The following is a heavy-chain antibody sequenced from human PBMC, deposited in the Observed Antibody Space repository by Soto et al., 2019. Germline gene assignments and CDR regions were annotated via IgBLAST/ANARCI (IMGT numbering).Heavy chain of an antibody. J-gene: IGHJ4*02. CDR3: AKDQ. CDR2: ISSRGGST. V-gene: IGHV3-23*01. CDR1: GFTFSNFA. Sequence: DVQLLQSGGGLVQPGGSLRLSCEASGFTFSNFAMTWVRQAPGKGLEWVSSISSRGGSTYYADSVRGRFTISRDNSNNMLFLQMNSLRPEDTAVYYCAKDQWGQGTLVTVSS.